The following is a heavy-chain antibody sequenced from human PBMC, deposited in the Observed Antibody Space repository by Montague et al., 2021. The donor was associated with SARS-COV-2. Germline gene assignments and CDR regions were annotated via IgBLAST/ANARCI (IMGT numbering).Heavy chain of an antibody. V-gene: IGHV4-61*02. CDR3: ARDYYDSTGLNWFDP. J-gene: IGHJ5*02. CDR1: GGSIITGSNFY. D-gene: IGHD3-22*01. Sequence: TLSLTCAVSGGSIITGSNFYWGWIRQSAGKGLEWIGRIHSSGGTNYNPSLKSRLTMSVDSSANQFSLKLTSVTAADTAVYHCARDYYDSTGLNWFDPWGQGLLVTVS. CDR2: IHSSGGT.